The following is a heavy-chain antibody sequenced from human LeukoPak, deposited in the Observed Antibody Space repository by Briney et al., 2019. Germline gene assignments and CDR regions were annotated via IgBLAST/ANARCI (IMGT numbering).Heavy chain of an antibody. J-gene: IGHJ5*02. CDR1: GYTFTNYG. CDR2: ISTNSDIR. CDR3: ARDWDAMNNCVDP. D-gene: IGHD1-26*01. Sequence: ASVKVSCKASGYTFTNYGISWVRQAPGQGLEWMGWISTNSDIRTYAQTLQGRFTMTTDTATTTAYMELNNLTFDDTAVYFCARDWDAMNNCVDPWGQGTPVTVSS. V-gene: IGHV1-18*01.